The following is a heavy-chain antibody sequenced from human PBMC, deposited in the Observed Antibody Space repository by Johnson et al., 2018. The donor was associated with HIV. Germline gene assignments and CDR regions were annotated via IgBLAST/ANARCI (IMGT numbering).Heavy chain of an antibody. CDR2: IGPAADT. V-gene: IGHV3-13*01. J-gene: IGHJ3*02. CDR1: GFSFSSYD. CDR3: AKGGGSYSDAFDI. D-gene: IGHD1-26*01. Sequence: VQLVESGGGLVKPGGSLRLSCATSGFSFSSYDIHWVRQATGKGLESVSPIGPAADTYYPGSVTGRFTVSRDNSKNTLYLQMNSLRAEDTAVYYCAKGGGSYSDAFDICGQGTMVTVSS.